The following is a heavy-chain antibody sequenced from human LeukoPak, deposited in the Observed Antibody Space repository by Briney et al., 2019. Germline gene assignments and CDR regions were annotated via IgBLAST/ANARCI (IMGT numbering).Heavy chain of an antibody. CDR2: ISSSSSYI. CDR1: GFTFNTYT. CDR3: ARDCTNGVCPTQVGMDV. V-gene: IGHV3-21*01. J-gene: IGHJ6*02. Sequence: GGSLRLSCAASGFTFNTYTMNWVRQAPGKGLEWVSSISSSSSYIYYADSVKGRFTISRDNAKNSLYLQMNSLRAEDTAVYYCARDCTNGVCPTQVGMDVWGQGTTVTVSS. D-gene: IGHD2-8*01.